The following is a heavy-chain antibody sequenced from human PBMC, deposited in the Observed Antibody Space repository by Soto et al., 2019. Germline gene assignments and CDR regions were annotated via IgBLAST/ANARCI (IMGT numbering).Heavy chain of an antibody. J-gene: IGHJ6*02. V-gene: IGHV3-53*01. CDR2: INSGGST. CDR1: GFTVSSNY. CDR3: MRPAPRGRNYFYFGMDV. Sequence: QRLSCAASGFTVSSNYMSWVRQAPGKGLEWVSVINSGGSTYYADSVKGRFTISRDNSKNTLFLRMNRPRVEDTAVYYCMRPAPRGRNYFYFGMDVWGQGTTVTVSS. D-gene: IGHD3-10*01.